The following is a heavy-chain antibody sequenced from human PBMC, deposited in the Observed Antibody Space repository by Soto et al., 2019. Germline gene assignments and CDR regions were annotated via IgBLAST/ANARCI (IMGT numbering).Heavy chain of an antibody. V-gene: IGHV3-23*01. CDR2: ISGSGGST. D-gene: IGHD6-13*01. Sequence: WRPLRLSCVGSGFTVSNNYMSWVRQAPGKGLEWVSVISGSGGSTYYADSVKGRFTISRDNSKNTLFLQMNSLRSEDTAVYYWANGAAVGTFDYWGQGTPVTVSS. CDR3: ANGAAVGTFDY. J-gene: IGHJ4*02. CDR1: GFTVSNNY.